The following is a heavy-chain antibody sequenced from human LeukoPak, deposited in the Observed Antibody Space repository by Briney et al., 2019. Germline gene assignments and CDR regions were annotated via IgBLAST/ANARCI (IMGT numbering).Heavy chain of an antibody. V-gene: IGHV4-59*01. CDR3: ARWNYFYGMDV. CDR2: INYSGST. Sequence: SETLSLTCTVSGGSISRYYWSWIRQPPGKGLEWIGYINYSGSTNYNPSLKSRVTISVDTSKNQFSLNLSSVTAADTAVYYCARWNYFYGMDVWGQGTTVTVSS. J-gene: IGHJ6*02. CDR1: GGSISRYY.